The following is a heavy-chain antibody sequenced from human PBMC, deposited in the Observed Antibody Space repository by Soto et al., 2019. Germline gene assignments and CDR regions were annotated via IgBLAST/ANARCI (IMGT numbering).Heavy chain of an antibody. CDR3: ARASYYYGSGSYLSLSEVWFDP. CDR2: IYYSGST. J-gene: IGHJ5*02. CDR1: GGSISSSSYY. Sequence: SETLSLTCTVSGGSISSSSYYWGWIRQPPGKGLEWIGSIYYSGSTYYNPSLKSRVTISVGTSKNHFSLKLSSVTAADTAVYYVARASYYYGSGSYLSLSEVWFDPWGQGTLVTVSS. V-gene: IGHV4-39*02. D-gene: IGHD3-10*01.